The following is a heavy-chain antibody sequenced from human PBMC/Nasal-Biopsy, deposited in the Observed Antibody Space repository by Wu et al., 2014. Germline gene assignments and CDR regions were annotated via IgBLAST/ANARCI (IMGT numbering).Heavy chain of an antibody. D-gene: IGHD5-18*01. J-gene: IGHJ6*03. CDR2: VSHSGKA. CDR3: VRLGGYSYGYRGNYYYYMDV. CDR1: GGSIRTDSYY. Sequence: TLSLTCTVSGGSIRTDSYYWGWIRQPPGKGLEWIGSVSHSGKAYYNTSLRGRIIISLDTSRNQFSLKLTSVTASDTGIFYCVRLGGYSYGYRGNYYYYMDVWGKGTTVTVSS. V-gene: IGHV4-39*01.